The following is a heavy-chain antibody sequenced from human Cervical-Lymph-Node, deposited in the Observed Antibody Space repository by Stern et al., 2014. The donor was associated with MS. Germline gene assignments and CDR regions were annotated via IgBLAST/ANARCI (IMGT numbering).Heavy chain of an antibody. J-gene: IGHJ6*02. D-gene: IGHD3-16*01. CDR3: AREGPRGDYYYGMDV. V-gene: IGHV1-69*18. CDR2: LNPIIKTT. CDR1: GPMFSSYT. Sequence: VQLVQSGAEVKRPGSSVTVSCKASGPMFSSYTITWVRRAPGQELEWMGKLNPIIKTTQYAQKFQGRVTITADESTSTAYLELSSLRSEDTAIYYCAREGPRGDYYYGMDVWGQGTTVTVSS.